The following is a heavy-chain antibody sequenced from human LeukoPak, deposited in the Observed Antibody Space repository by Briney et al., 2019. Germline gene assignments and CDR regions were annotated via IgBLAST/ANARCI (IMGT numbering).Heavy chain of an antibody. Sequence: GGSLRLSCAASGFTFSSYWMSWVRQPPGKGLEWVANLDQDGSEKNYVDSVKGRFTISRDNARNSLYLQMNSLRAEDTALYYCARDRGYSTFDYWGQGIPVTVSS. D-gene: IGHD3-22*01. V-gene: IGHV3-7*01. J-gene: IGHJ4*02. CDR1: GFTFSSYW. CDR3: ARDRGYSTFDY. CDR2: LDQDGSEK.